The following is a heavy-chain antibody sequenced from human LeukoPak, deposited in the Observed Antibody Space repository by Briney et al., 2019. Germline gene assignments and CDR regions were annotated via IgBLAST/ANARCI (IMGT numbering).Heavy chain of an antibody. V-gene: IGHV4-59*01. Sequence: PSETLSLTCTVSGGSISSYYWSWIRQPPGKGLEWIGYIYYSGSTNYNPSLKSRVTISVDTSKNQFSLKLSSVTAADTAVYYCARGDYDILTGYYKHWGQGTLVTVSS. CDR2: IYYSGST. CDR3: ARGDYDILTGYYKH. J-gene: IGHJ1*01. D-gene: IGHD3-9*01. CDR1: GGSISSYY.